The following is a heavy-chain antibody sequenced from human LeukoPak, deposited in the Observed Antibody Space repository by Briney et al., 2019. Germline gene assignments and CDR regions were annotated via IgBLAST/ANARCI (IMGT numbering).Heavy chain of an antibody. V-gene: IGHV1-69*04. J-gene: IGHJ6*03. CDR2: IIPILGIA. D-gene: IGHD2-2*01. Sequence: ASVKVSCKASGGTFSSYTISWVRQAPGQGLEWMGRIIPILGIANYAQKFQGRVTITADKSTSTAYMELNSLRSEDTAMYYCAREINYLGCSSTSCHAHYYYMDVWGKGTTVTVSS. CDR3: AREINYLGCSSTSCHAHYYYMDV. CDR1: GGTFSSYT.